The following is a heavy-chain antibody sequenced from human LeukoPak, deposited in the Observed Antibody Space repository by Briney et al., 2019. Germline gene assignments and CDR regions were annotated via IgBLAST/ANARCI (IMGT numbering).Heavy chain of an antibody. Sequence: SETLSLTHSLSGASLTTYYWRWIRQPAGKGLEYIGCIFASGRASHNLALKSRVTMTIDTYQHQFSLRLKSVTAADTALYFCARGVRVNGVNPLYHFDLWGKGSLVTVSS. CDR2: IFASGRA. CDR1: GASLTTYY. V-gene: IGHV4-4*07. D-gene: IGHD2-8*01. CDR3: ARGVRVNGVNPLYHFDL. J-gene: IGHJ4*02.